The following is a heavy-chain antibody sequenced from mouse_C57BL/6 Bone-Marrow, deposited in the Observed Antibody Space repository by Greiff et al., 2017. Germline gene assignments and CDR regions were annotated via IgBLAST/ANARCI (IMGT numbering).Heavy chain of an antibody. CDR1: GYAFTNYL. CDR2: INHGSGGT. V-gene: IGHV1-54*01. D-gene: IGHD4-1*01. J-gene: IGHJ2*01. CDR3: ARPKWDALYFDY. Sequence: VQLLQSGAGLVRPGTSVKVSCKASGYAFTNYLIEWVKQRPGPGLELIGVINHGSGGTNYNETFKSKATLTADKSSSTTYMQLSSQTSEDSAVYVCARPKWDALYFDYWGQGTTLTVSS.